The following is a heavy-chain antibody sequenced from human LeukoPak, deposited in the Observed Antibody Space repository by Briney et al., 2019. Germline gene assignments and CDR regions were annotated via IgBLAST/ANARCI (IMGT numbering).Heavy chain of an antibody. V-gene: IGHV4-34*01. J-gene: IGHJ6*03. D-gene: IGHD3-10*02. CDR1: GGSFSGYS. CDR3: ASCSSYYYMDV. CDR2: INHSGST. Sequence: SETLSLTCAVSGGSFSGYSWSWIRQPPGKGLEWIGEINHSGSTNYNPSLKSRVTISVDTSKNQFSLRLISVTAADTAVYYCASCSSYYYMDVWGKGTTVTVSS.